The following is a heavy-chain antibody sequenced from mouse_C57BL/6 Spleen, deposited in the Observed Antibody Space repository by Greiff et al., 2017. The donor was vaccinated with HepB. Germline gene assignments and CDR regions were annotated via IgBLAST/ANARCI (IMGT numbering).Heavy chain of an antibody. D-gene: IGHD1-1*01. V-gene: IGHV1-74*01. CDR2: IHPSDSDT. J-gene: IGHJ1*03. Sequence: VQLKQPGAELVKPGASVKVSCKASGYTFTSYWMHWVKQRPGQGLEWIGRIHPSDSDTNYNQKFKGKATLTVDKSSSTAYMQLSSLTSEDSAVYYCAMNYGSSYWYFDVWGTGTTVTVSS. CDR3: AMNYGSSYWYFDV. CDR1: GYTFTSYW.